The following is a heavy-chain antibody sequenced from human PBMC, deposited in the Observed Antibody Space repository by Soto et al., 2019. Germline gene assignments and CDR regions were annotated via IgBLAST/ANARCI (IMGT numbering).Heavy chain of an antibody. V-gene: IGHV4-59*01. CDR3: ARDRSLRRDALDI. CDR1: GFSISSYY. J-gene: IGHJ3*02. CDR2: IYYSGST. Sequence: SETLSLTCTFSGFSISSYYLSWIRQPPGKGLEWIGYIYYSGSTNYNPSLESRVTISVDTSKNQFSLKLSSVTAADTAVYYCARDRSLRRDALDIWGQGTMVTVSS. D-gene: IGHD5-12*01.